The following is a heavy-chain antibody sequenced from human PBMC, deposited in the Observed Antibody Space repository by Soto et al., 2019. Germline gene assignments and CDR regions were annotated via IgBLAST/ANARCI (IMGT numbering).Heavy chain of an antibody. Sequence: QVQLQQWGAGLSKPSETLSLTCAVYGGSFSGYYWSWIRQPPGKGLEWIGEINHSGRTNYNPSLKGRVTLPVYTHKNQFSLKLSSVTAADTAVYYCAIGRRMMITFGGVMDYFDYWGQGTLGNVSS. J-gene: IGHJ4*02. D-gene: IGHD3-16*01. CDR1: GGSFSGYY. CDR3: AIGRRMMITFGGVMDYFDY. V-gene: IGHV4-34*01. CDR2: INHSGRT.